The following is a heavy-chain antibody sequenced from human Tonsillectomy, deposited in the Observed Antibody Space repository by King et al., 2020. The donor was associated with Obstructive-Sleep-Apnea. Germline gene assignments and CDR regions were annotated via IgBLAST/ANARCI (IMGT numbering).Heavy chain of an antibody. CDR3: ARGGGRFGVVIGGVYYYGMDV. V-gene: IGHV3-7*03. CDR1: GFNLSSYW. J-gene: IGHJ6*02. Sequence: QLVQSGGGLVQPGGSLRLSCAASGFNLSSYWIICVRQAPGKGLEWVANIKQDGSEKYYVDSVMGRFTISRDNAKNSLYLQMNSLRAEDTAVYYCARGGGRFGVVIGGVYYYGMDVWGQGTTVTVSS. CDR2: IKQDGSEK. D-gene: IGHD3-3*01.